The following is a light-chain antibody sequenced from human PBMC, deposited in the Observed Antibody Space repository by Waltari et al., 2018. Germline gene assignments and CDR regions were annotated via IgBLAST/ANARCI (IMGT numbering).Light chain of an antibody. CDR3: QQYNDWPQT. CDR1: QSVSSN. Sequence: EIVMTQSPATLSVSPGERATLSCRASQSVSSNLAWYQQKPGQAPRLLIYDASTRATDIPARFSGGRSGTEFTLTISSLQSEDFAVYYCQQYNDWPQTFGQGTKVEIK. J-gene: IGKJ1*01. V-gene: IGKV3-15*01. CDR2: DAS.